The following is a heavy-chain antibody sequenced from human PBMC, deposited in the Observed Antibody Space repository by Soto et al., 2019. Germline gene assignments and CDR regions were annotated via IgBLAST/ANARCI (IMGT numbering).Heavy chain of an antibody. Sequence: PSETLSLTCTVSGGSISSSSYYWGWIRQPPGKGLEWIGSIYYSGSTYYNPSLKSRVTISVDTSKNQFSLKLSSVTAADTAVYYCARRLSRSSSWYTTTRDDYWGQGTLVTVSS. CDR1: GGSISSSSYY. J-gene: IGHJ4*02. CDR3: ARRLSRSSSWYTTTRDDY. CDR2: IYYSGST. D-gene: IGHD6-13*01. V-gene: IGHV4-39*01.